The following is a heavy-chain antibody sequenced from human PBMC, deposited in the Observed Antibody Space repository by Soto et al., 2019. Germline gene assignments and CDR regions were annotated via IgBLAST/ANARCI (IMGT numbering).Heavy chain of an antibody. D-gene: IGHD4-17*01. V-gene: IGHV3-21*01. Sequence: EVQLVESGGGLVKPGGSLRLSCAASGFTFSSYSMNWVRQAPGKGLEWVSSISSSSSYIYYADSVKGRFTISRDNAKNSLYLQMNSLRAEDTAVYYCARDSGDYGRSFDYWGQGTLVTVSS. CDR2: ISSSSSYI. CDR1: GFTFSSYS. CDR3: ARDSGDYGRSFDY. J-gene: IGHJ4*02.